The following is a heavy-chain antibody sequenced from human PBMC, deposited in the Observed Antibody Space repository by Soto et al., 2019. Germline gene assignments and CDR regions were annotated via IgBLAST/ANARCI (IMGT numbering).Heavy chain of an antibody. CDR1: GYTFTSYG. Sequence: ASVKVSCKASGYTFTSYGIHWVRQAPGQRLERMGWINAANGDTKYSPKFQGRVTITRDTSASTAYMELSSLRSEDTAVYYCVRRHVSATGIDWFDPWGQGTLVTVSS. CDR2: INAANGDT. V-gene: IGHV1-3*01. CDR3: VRRHVSATGIDWFDP. D-gene: IGHD6-13*01. J-gene: IGHJ5*02.